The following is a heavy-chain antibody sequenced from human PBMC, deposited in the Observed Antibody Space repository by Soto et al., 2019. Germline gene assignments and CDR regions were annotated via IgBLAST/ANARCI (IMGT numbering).Heavy chain of an antibody. CDR2: IIPIFGTA. CDR1: GGTFSSYA. CDR3: ASTVIGGGGWNWFDP. V-gene: IGHV1-69*01. Sequence: QVQLVQSGAEVKKPGSSVKVSCKASGGTFSSYAISWVRQAPGQGLEWMGGIIPIFGTANYAQKFQGRVTITADESTSTAYRELSSLRSEDTAGYYCASTVIGGGGWNWFDPWGQGTLVTVSS. J-gene: IGHJ5*02. D-gene: IGHD3-22*01.